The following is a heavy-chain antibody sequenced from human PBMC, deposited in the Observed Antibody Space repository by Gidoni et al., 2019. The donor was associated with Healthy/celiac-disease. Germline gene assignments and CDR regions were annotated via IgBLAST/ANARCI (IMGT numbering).Heavy chain of an antibody. V-gene: IGHV4-39*07. J-gene: IGHJ4*02. CDR3: ARDGAYYYDSSGYPRLDY. CDR1: GGSITSSRYY. CDR2: IYHSGST. D-gene: IGHD3-22*01. Sequence: QLQLQVSGPGLVKPTETLSLTCTVSGGSITSSRYYWGWIRQPPGKGLEWIGSIYHSGSTYYDPSLKGRVTISVDTSKNQFSLKLSSVTAADTAVYYCARDGAYYYDSSGYPRLDYWGQGTLVTVSS.